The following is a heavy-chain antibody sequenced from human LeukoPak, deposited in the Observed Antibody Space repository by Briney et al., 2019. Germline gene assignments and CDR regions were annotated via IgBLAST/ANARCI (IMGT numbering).Heavy chain of an antibody. CDR3: ARDVAAAGNDNWFDP. V-gene: IGHV3-33*01. CDR1: GFTFSSYG. D-gene: IGHD6-13*01. CDR2: IWYDGSNK. J-gene: IGHJ5*02. Sequence: GGSLRLSCAASGFTFSSYGMHWVRQAPGKGLEWVAVIWYDGSNKYYADSVKGRFTISRDNSKYTLYLQMNSLRAEDTAVYYCARDVAAAGNDNWFDPWGQGTLVTVSS.